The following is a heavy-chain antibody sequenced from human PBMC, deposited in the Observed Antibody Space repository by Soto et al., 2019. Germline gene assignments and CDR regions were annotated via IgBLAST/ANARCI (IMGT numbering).Heavy chain of an antibody. D-gene: IGHD3-10*01. CDR1: GYSFSTYG. V-gene: IGHV1-3*01. CDR3: ARGKGMEENYFYYGMDI. Sequence: QVQVVQSGAEVKKPGASVRVSCKASGYSFSTYGMHWVRQAPGQSLEWMGWLNGGTGQTRYSQRFQDRLIITRDTSASTGYMELRSLRSEDTAVYYCARGKGMEENYFYYGMDIWGQGTTVTVS. CDR2: LNGGTGQT. J-gene: IGHJ6*02.